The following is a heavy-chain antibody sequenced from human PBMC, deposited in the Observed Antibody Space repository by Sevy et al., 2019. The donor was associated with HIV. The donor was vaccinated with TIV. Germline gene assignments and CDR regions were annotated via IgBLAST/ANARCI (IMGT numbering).Heavy chain of an antibody. V-gene: IGHV3-7*03. CDR2: IKQDGSEK. D-gene: IGHD2-2*01. CDR1: GFTFSSYW. J-gene: IGHJ6*03. CDR3: ARVIVVEPAAQKYYYYYYMDV. Sequence: GGSLRLSCAASGFTFSSYWMSWVRQAPGKGLEWVANIKQDGSEKYYVDSVKGRFTISRDNAKNSLYLQMNSLRAEDTAVYYCARVIVVEPAAQKYYYYYYMDVGGKGTTVTAP.